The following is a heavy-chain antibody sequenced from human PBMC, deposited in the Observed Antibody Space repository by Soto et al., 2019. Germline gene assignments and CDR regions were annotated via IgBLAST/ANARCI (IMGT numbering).Heavy chain of an antibody. V-gene: IGHV2-5*02. CDR1: GFSLSTSGVG. J-gene: IGHJ5*02. CDR2: IYWDDDK. D-gene: IGHD6-13*01. Sequence: QITLKESGPTLVKPTQTLTLTCTFSGFSLSTSGVGVGWIRQPPGKALEWLALIYWDDDKRYSPSLKSRLTITKDTSKNQVVLTMTNMDPVDTATYYCAHWGRIAAAGTGGFDPWGQGTLVTVSS. CDR3: AHWGRIAAAGTGGFDP.